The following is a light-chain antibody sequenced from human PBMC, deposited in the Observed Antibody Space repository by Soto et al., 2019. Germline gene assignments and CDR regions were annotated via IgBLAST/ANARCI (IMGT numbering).Light chain of an antibody. CDR2: DAS. CDR1: QSVSTF. J-gene: IGKJ4*01. Sequence: EIVLTQSPATLSLSPGERATLSCRATQSVSTFLAWYQQKPGQAPRLLIIDASNRASGIPARFSGSGSGTDFTLTISSLEPEDFAVYYCQQRSNWPPTFGGGTKVEIK. CDR3: QQRSNWPPT. V-gene: IGKV3-11*01.